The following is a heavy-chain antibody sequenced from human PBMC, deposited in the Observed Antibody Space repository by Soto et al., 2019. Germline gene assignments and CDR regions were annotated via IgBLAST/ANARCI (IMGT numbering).Heavy chain of an antibody. D-gene: IGHD2-2*01. Sequence: PGGSLRLSCAASGFTFSNAWMSWVRQAPGKGLEWVGRIKSKTDGGTTDYAAPVKGRFTISRDDSKNTLYLQMNSLKTEDTAVYYCAVVPAAIYHYSSYGMDVCGQATTVTVSS. CDR1: GFTFSNAW. CDR2: IKSKTDGGTT. J-gene: IGHJ6*02. V-gene: IGHV3-15*01. CDR3: AVVPAAIYHYSSYGMDV.